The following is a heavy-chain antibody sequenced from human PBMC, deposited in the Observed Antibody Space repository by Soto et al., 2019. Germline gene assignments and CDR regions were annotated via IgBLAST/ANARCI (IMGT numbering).Heavy chain of an antibody. V-gene: IGHV4-34*01. D-gene: IGHD3-9*01. Sequence: QVQLQQWGAGLLKPSETLSLTCAVYGGSFSGYYWSWIRQPPGKGLEWIGEINHSGSTNYNPSLKRRVTISVDTSKNQFSLKLSSVTAADTAVYYCARSDDTNYGMDVWGQGTTVTVSS. J-gene: IGHJ6*02. CDR1: GGSFSGYY. CDR3: ARSDDTNYGMDV. CDR2: INHSGST.